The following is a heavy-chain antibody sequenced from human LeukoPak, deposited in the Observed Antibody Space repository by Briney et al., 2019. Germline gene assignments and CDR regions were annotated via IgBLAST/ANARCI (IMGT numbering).Heavy chain of an antibody. Sequence: GGSLRLSCAASGFTFSSYAMHWVRQAPGKGLEWVAVISYDGSNKYYADSVKGRFTISRDNSKNTLYLQMNSLRAEDTAVYYCARDRRDPYYYDSSGYGMGPWGQGTLVTVSS. CDR1: GFTFSSYA. CDR3: ARDRRDPYYYDSSGYGMGP. CDR2: ISYDGSNK. V-gene: IGHV3-30*04. D-gene: IGHD3-22*01. J-gene: IGHJ5*02.